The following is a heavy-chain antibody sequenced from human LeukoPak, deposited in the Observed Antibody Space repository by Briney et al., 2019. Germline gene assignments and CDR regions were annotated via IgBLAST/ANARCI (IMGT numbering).Heavy chain of an antibody. CDR3: ARSGYGGNSFDY. V-gene: IGHV1-8*01. CDR2: MNPNSGNT. D-gene: IGHD4-23*01. J-gene: IGHJ4*02. Sequence: ASVKVSCKASGYTFTSYDNNWVRQATGQGLEWMGWMNPNSGNTGYAQKFQGRVTMTRNTSISTAYMELSRLRSEDTAVYYCARSGYGGNSFDYWGQGTLVTVSS. CDR1: GYTFTSYD.